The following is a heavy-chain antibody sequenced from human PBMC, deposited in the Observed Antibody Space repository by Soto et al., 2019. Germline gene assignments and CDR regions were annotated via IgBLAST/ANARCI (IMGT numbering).Heavy chain of an antibody. D-gene: IGHD3-3*01. V-gene: IGHV5-10-1*01. CDR1: GYIFRSYW. Sequence: GESLKISCKGSGYIFRSYWISWGLQRPGEGLEWMGRIDPSDSYTNYSPSFQGHVTISADKSISTAYLQWNSLKASDTAMYYCARHGPPNFWSGYYTGYGMDVWGQGTTVTVSS. J-gene: IGHJ6*02. CDR2: IDPSDSYT. CDR3: ARHGPPNFWSGYYTGYGMDV.